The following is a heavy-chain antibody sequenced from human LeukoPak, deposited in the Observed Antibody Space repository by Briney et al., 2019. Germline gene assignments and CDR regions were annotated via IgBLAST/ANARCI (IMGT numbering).Heavy chain of an antibody. D-gene: IGHD3-22*01. Sequence: ASVKVSCKASGCTFTTYGISWVRQAPGQGLEWMGWINPNSGGTNYAQKFQGRVTMTRDTSLSTAYMELSSLRSDDTAVYYCARGPGGYVDPIIDYWGQGTLVTVSS. V-gene: IGHV1-2*02. CDR1: GCTFTTYG. CDR3: ARGPGGYVDPIIDY. CDR2: INPNSGGT. J-gene: IGHJ4*02.